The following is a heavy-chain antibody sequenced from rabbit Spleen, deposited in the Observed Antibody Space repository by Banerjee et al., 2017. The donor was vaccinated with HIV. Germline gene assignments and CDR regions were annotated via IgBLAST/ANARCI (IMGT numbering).Heavy chain of an antibody. Sequence: LEESGGGLVKPGGTLTLTCTVSGFSFSSNWICWVRQAPGKGLEWIACIDTSDGDTDYANWPKGRFTISKASSTTVTLQMTSLTAADTAPYFCARGGGLWGPGTLVTVS. CDR3: ARGGGL. J-gene: IGHJ4*01. V-gene: IGHV1S45*01. CDR1: GFSFSSNW. CDR2: IDTSDGDT.